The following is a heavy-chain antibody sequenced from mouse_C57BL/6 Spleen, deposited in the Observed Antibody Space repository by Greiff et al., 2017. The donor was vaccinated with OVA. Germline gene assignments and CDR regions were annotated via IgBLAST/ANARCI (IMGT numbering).Heavy chain of an antibody. D-gene: IGHD1-1*01. V-gene: IGHV5-4*01. CDR2: ISDGGSYT. CDR1: GFTFSSYA. J-gene: IGHJ4*01. Sequence: EVNLVESGGGLVKPGGSLKLSCAASGFTFSSYAMSWVRQTPEKRLEWVATISDGGSYTYYPDNVKGRFTISRDNAKNNLYLQMSHLKSEDTAMYYCARDHYGSSYKAMDYWGQGTSVTVSS. CDR3: ARDHYGSSYKAMDY.